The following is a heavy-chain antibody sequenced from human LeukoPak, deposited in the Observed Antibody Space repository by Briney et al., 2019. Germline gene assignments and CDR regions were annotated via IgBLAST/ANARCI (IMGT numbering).Heavy chain of an antibody. V-gene: IGHV3-7*05. CDR1: GFTFSSYW. D-gene: IGHD3-10*01. J-gene: IGHJ3*02. CDR2: IKQDGSEK. CDR3: ARGGGFGGLYDSFDI. Sequence: GGSLRLSCAGSGFTFSSYWMSWVRQAPGKGLEWVANIKQDGSEKYYVDSVKGRFTISRDKAKNSLYLQMNSLRAEDTAVYYCARGGGFGGLYDSFDIWGQGTMVTVSS.